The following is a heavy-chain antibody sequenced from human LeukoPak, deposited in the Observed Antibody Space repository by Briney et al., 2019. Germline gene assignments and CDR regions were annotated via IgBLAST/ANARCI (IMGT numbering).Heavy chain of an antibody. Sequence: GGSLRLFCAASGFTFSDDYMSWIRQAPGKGLEWVSYISSSSSYTTYAHSAKGRFTISRHNAKTSLYLQMNSLRAEDTAVYYCARLGWATAPLDYWGQGTLVTVSS. CDR3: ARLGWATAPLDY. CDR2: ISSSSSYT. D-gene: IGHD5-12*01. V-gene: IGHV3-11*06. J-gene: IGHJ4*02. CDR1: GFTFSDDY.